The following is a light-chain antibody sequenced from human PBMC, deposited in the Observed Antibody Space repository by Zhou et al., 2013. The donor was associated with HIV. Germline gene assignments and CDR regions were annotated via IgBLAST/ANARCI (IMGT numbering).Light chain of an antibody. V-gene: IGKV2-30*02. J-gene: IGKJ1*01. Sequence: DVVMTQSPLSLPVTLGQPASISCRSSQSLVHSDGNTYLNWFQQRPGQSPRRLIYQVSHRDSGVPDRFSGSGSGTDFTLKISRVEAEDVGVYYCMQNTHWPLWTFGQGTKVEIK. CDR1: QSLVHSDGNTY. CDR3: MQNTHWPLWT. CDR2: QVS.